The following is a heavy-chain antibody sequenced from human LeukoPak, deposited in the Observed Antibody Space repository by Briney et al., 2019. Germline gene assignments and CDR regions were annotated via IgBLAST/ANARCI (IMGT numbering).Heavy chain of an antibody. CDR3: AKERGYGYNHIDY. J-gene: IGHJ4*02. Sequence: GGSLRLSCAASGFTFSSSWMHWVRQAPGKGLEWVSTISGSGGSTYYADSVKGRFTISRDKSKNTVYLQMNSLRAEDTAVYYCAKERGYGYNHIDYWGQGTLVTVSS. D-gene: IGHD5-24*01. CDR1: GFTFSSSW. CDR2: ISGSGGST. V-gene: IGHV3-23*01.